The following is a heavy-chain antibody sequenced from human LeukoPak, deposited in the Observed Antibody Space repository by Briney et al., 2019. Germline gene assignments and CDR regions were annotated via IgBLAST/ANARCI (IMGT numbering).Heavy chain of an antibody. J-gene: IGHJ3*02. CDR1: GFTFSSYS. CDR2: ISSSSSTI. CDR3: VRIVVPAAYDAFDI. Sequence: GGSLRLSCAASGFTFSSYSMNWVRQAPGKGLEWVSYISSSSSTIYYADSVKGRFTISRDNAKNSLYLQMNSLRAEDAAVYYCVRIVVPAAYDAFDIWGQGTMVTVSS. V-gene: IGHV3-48*01. D-gene: IGHD2-2*01.